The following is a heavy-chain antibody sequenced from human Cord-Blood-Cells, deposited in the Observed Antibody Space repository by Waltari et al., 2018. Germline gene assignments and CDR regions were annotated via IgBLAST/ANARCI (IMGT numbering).Heavy chain of an antibody. CDR1: GFPFDDYA. V-gene: IGHV3-9*03. D-gene: IGHD1-26*01. CDR3: AKVAGSGSYFDY. Sequence: EVQLVESGGGLVQPGRSLRLSCAASGFPFDDYAMHWVRQAPGKGLEWVSGISWNSGSIGYADSVKGRFTISRDNAKNSLYLQMNSLRAEDMALYYCAKVAGSGSYFDYWGQGTLVTVSS. J-gene: IGHJ4*02. CDR2: ISWNSGSI.